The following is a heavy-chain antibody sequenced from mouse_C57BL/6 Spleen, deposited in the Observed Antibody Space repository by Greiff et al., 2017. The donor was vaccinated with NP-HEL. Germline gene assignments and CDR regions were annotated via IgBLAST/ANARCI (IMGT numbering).Heavy chain of an antibody. CDR3: ARNGYYGSLFAY. CDR2: IYPGDGDT. D-gene: IGHD1-1*01. CDR1: GYAFSSSW. J-gene: IGHJ3*01. Sequence: VQVVESGPELVKPGASVKISCKASGYAFSSSWMNWVKQRPGKGLEWIGRIYPGDGDTNYNGKFKGKATLTADKSSSTAYMQLSSLTSEDSAVYFCARNGYYGSLFAYWGQGTLVTVSA. V-gene: IGHV1-82*01.